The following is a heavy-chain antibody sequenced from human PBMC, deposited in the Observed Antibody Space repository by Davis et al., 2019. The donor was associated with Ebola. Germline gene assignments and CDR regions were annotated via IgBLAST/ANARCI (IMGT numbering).Heavy chain of an antibody. J-gene: IGHJ4*02. CDR3: ARIVNNYYDSSGPF. D-gene: IGHD3-22*01. V-gene: IGHV3-21*01. CDR2: ISSSSSYI. CDR1: GFTFSSYA. Sequence: GGSLRLSCAASGFTFSSYAMSWVRQAPGKGLEWVSSISSSSSYIYYADSVKGRFTISRDNAKNSLYLQMNSLRAEDTAVYYCARIVNNYYDSSGPFWGQGTLVTVSS.